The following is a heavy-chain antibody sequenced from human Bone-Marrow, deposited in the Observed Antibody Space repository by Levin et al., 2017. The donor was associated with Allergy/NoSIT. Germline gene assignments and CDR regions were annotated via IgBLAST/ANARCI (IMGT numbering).Heavy chain of an antibody. V-gene: IGHV4-59*01. Sequence: SETLSLTCAVSGDSISSSYWSWIRQPPGTGLEWIGFVYYSGNTLYNPSLKSRVTMSMDTSRNQFSLRLTSVTAADTAVYYCARESDGNHHHNWFDPWGQGTLVTVSS. J-gene: IGHJ5*02. CDR3: ARESDGNHHHNWFDP. D-gene: IGHD5-24*01. CDR1: GDSISSSY. CDR2: VYYSGNT.